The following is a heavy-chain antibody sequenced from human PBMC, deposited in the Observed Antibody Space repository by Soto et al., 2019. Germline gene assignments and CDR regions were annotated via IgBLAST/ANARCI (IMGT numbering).Heavy chain of an antibody. CDR2: IWYDGSNK. D-gene: IGHD4-17*01. J-gene: IGHJ3*02. CDR3: AREGTTVKRVCSACEI. Sequence: QVQLVESGGGVVQPGRSLRLSCAASGFTFSSYGMHWVRQAPGKGLEWVAVIWYDGSNKYYADSVKGRFTISRDSSKNALERQMNSLRAEDTAVYYCAREGTTVKRVCSACEIWGQGTMVTVSS. V-gene: IGHV3-33*01. CDR1: GFTFSSYG.